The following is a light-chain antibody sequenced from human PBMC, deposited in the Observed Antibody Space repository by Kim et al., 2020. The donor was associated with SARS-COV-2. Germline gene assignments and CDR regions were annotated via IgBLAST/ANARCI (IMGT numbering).Light chain of an antibody. J-gene: IGKJ1*01. CDR1: QTVSRIS. Sequence: APGEGTTLSCRASQTVSRISLDWYQQKPGQAPRLIIYGISTRATGVPDRFSGSGSGTDFVLTISRLGPEDFAVYYCQQYAESPPTFGQGTKVDIK. V-gene: IGKV3-20*01. CDR2: GIS. CDR3: QQYAESPPT.